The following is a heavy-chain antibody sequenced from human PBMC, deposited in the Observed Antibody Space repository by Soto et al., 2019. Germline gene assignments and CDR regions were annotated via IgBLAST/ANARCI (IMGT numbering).Heavy chain of an antibody. CDR3: ARGNIVVVPAALPLDDAFDI. J-gene: IGHJ3*02. CDR2: ISSSSYI. Sequence: GGSLSLSCAASGFTFSSYSMNWVRQAPGKGLEWVSSISSSSYIYYADSVKGRFTISRDNAKNSLYLQMNSLRAEDTAVYYCARGNIVVVPAALPLDDAFDIWGQGTMVTVS. CDR1: GFTFSSYS. V-gene: IGHV3-21*01. D-gene: IGHD2-2*01.